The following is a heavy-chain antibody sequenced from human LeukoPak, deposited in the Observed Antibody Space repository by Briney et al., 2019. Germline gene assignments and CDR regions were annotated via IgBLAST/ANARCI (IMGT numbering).Heavy chain of an antibody. Sequence: PGGSLRLSCAASGFTFSSYAMSWVRQAPGKRLEWVSAISGSGGSTYYADSVKGRFTISRDNSKNTLYLQMNSLRAEDTAVYYCTTVILYSSGWPFDYWGQGTLVTVSS. V-gene: IGHV3-23*01. CDR1: GFTFSSYA. D-gene: IGHD6-19*01. J-gene: IGHJ4*02. CDR2: ISGSGGST. CDR3: TTVILYSSGWPFDY.